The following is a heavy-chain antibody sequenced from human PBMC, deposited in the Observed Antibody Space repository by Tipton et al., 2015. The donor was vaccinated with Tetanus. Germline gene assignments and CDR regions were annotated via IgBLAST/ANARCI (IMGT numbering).Heavy chain of an antibody. V-gene: IGHV4-34*01. CDR2: INHSGST. Sequence: TLSLTCAVYGGSFSGYYWSWIRQPPGKGLEWIGEINHSGSTNYNPSLKSRVTISVDTSKNQFSLKLSSVTAADTAVYYWARGGGVGLSCWGQGTLVTVSS. D-gene: IGHD3-3*01. CDR3: ARGGGVGLSC. CDR1: GGSFSGYY. J-gene: IGHJ4*02.